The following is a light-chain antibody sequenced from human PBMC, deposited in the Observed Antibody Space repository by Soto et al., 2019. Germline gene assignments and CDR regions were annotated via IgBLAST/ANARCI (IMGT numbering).Light chain of an antibody. V-gene: IGLV1-44*01. Sequence: QLVLTQPPSTSGTPGQRVTISCSGSSSNIGGNTVHWYRQLPGTAPKLLIYSNDQRPSGVPDRFSGSKSGTSASLAISGLQSEDEADYYCAAWDDNLKGPVFGGGTKLTVL. J-gene: IGLJ2*01. CDR2: SND. CDR3: AAWDDNLKGPV. CDR1: SSNIGGNT.